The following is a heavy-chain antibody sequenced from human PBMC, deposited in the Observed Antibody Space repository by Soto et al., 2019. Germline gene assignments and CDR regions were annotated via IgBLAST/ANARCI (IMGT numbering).Heavy chain of an antibody. V-gene: IGHV4-34*01. D-gene: IGHD3-22*01. CDR3: ARTTMKLVVSHFDS. CDR2: INHSGST. Sequence: SETLSLTCAVYGGSFSGYYWSWIRQPPGRGLEWIGEINHSGSTNYNPSLKSRVTISVDTSKNQFSLKLSSVTAADTAVYYCARTTMKLVVSHFDSWGQGTLVTVSS. CDR1: GGSFSGYY. J-gene: IGHJ5*01.